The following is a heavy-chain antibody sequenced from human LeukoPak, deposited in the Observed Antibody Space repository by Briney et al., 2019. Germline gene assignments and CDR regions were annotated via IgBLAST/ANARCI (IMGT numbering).Heavy chain of an antibody. J-gene: IGHJ6*03. CDR1: GHTFTGYY. Sequence: GASVKVSCKASGHTFTGYYMHWVRQAPGQGLEWMGRINPNSGGTNYAQKFQGRVTMTRDTSISTAYMELSRLRSDDTAVYYCARDRSTYYYMDVWGKGTTVTVSS. CDR2: INPNSGGT. CDR3: ARDRSTYYYMDV. V-gene: IGHV1-2*06.